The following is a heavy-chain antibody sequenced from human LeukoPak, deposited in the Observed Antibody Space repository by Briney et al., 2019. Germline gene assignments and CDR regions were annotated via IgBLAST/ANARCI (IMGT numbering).Heavy chain of an antibody. Sequence: GGSLRLSCAASGFTFSSYSMNWVRHAPGEGLEWVSYIFSISITIYSTDSVKGRFSISRGNAKNSRYLQMNSLRAEDTAVYYCASRYCSGGSCYNWYFDLWGRGTLVTVSS. J-gene: IGHJ2*01. V-gene: IGHV3-48*01. CDR3: ASRYCSGGSCYNWYFDL. CDR2: IFSISITI. CDR1: GFTFSSYS. D-gene: IGHD2-15*01.